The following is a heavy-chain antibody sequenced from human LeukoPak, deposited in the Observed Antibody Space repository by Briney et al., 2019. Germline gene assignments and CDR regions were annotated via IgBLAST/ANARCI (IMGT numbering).Heavy chain of an antibody. J-gene: IGHJ4*02. V-gene: IGHV3-33*01. Sequence: GRSLRLSCAASGFTFSTYAMHWVRQAPGKGLEWVAIIWYDASKQYYADSVNGRFTISRDNSKNTLYLQMNSLRAEDTAVYYCARARGSFSYFFDDWGQGTLVTVSS. CDR3: ARARGSFSYFFDD. CDR2: IWYDASKQ. D-gene: IGHD1-26*01. CDR1: GFTFSTYA.